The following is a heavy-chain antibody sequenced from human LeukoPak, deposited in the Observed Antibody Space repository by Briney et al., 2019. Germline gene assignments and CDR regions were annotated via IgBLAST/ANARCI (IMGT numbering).Heavy chain of an antibody. J-gene: IGHJ4*02. CDR2: ISYDGSNK. CDR1: GFTFSSYA. Sequence: GGSLRLSCAASGFTFSSYAMHWVRQAPGKGLEWVALISYDGSNKYYADSVKARFIISRDNSKNTVYLQMNSLRAEDTAVYYCASGSYYGGVNYFDSWGQGTLVSVSS. CDR3: ASGSYYGGVNYFDS. D-gene: IGHD1-26*01. V-gene: IGHV3-30*04.